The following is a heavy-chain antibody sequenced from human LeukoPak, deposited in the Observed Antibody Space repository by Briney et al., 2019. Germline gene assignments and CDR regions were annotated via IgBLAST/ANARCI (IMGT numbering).Heavy chain of an antibody. CDR1: GGSISSYY. CDR3: ARAVVIAPYYFDY. J-gene: IGHJ4*02. V-gene: IGHV4-59*08. D-gene: IGHD2-21*01. Sequence: PSETLSLTCTVSGGSISSYYWSWIRQPPGKGLEWIGYIYYSGSTNYNPSLKSRVTISVDTSKNQFSLKLSSVTAADTAVYYCARAVVIAPYYFDYWGQGTLVTVSS. CDR2: IYYSGST.